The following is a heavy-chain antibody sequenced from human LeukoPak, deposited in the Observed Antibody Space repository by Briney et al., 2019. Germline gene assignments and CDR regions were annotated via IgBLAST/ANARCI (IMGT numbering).Heavy chain of an antibody. CDR2: IHYSGST. CDR1: GGSISITSYY. CDR3: ARVPGIALAGIDY. J-gene: IGHJ4*02. V-gene: IGHV4-39*01. D-gene: IGHD6-19*01. Sequence: SDTLSLTCTVSGGSISITSYYWAWIRQPPGKGLEWFGSIHYSGSTYYNTFLKSRVTISVDTSKTRFSLRLSSVTAADTAVYYCARVPGIALAGIDYWGQGTLVTVSS.